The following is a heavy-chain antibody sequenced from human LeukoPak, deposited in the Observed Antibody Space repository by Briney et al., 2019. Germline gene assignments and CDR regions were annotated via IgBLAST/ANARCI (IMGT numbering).Heavy chain of an antibody. CDR3: ARGPPITMIVGRLDYYYYYMDV. CDR1: GGSISSGSYY. D-gene: IGHD3-22*01. Sequence: SETLSLTCTVSGGSISSGSYYWSWIRQPAGKGLEWLGRIYTSGSTNYNPSLKSRVTISVDTSKNQFSLKLSSVTAADTAVYYCARGPPITMIVGRLDYYYYYMDVWGKGTTVTVSS. V-gene: IGHV4-61*02. J-gene: IGHJ6*03. CDR2: IYTSGST.